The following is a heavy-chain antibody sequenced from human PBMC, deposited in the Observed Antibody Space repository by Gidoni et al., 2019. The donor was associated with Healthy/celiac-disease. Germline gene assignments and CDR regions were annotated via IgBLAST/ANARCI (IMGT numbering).Heavy chain of an antibody. CDR1: TFSSYG. V-gene: IGHV3-30*18. CDR3: AKASGSQYGMDV. D-gene: IGHD1-26*01. Sequence: TFSSYGMHWVRQAPGKGLEWVAVISYDGSNKYYADSVKGRFTISRDNSKNTLYLQMNSLRAEDTAVYYCAKASGSQYGMDVWGQGTTVTVSS. CDR2: ISYDGSNK. J-gene: IGHJ6*02.